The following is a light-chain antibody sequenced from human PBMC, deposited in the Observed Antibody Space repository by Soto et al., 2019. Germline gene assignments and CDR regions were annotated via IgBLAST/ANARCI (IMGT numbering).Light chain of an antibody. CDR2: SDN. CDR3: ADWDVSPLV. CDR1: SSNIGTNT. Sequence: QSALTQPPSASGTPGQRVTISCSGSSSNIGTNTVIWYQQLPGAAPKLLIYSDNQRPSGVPARFSGSKSGTSASPAISGLQSEDDADYYCADWDVSPLVFGGGTKLTVL. V-gene: IGLV1-44*01. J-gene: IGLJ2*01.